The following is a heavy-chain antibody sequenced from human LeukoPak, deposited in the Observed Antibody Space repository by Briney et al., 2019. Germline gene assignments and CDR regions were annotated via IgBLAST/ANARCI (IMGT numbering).Heavy chain of an antibody. Sequence: GESLKISCKGSGYSFTSYWIGWVRQMPGKCLEWMGIIYPGDSDTRYSPSFQGQVTISADKSIGTAYLQWSSLKASDTAMYYCARLGIRSYGRYYGMDVWAKGPRSPSP. D-gene: IGHD2-15*01. CDR3: ARLGIRSYGRYYGMDV. CDR1: GYSFTSYW. J-gene: IGHJ6*02. V-gene: IGHV5-51*01. CDR2: IYPGDSDT.